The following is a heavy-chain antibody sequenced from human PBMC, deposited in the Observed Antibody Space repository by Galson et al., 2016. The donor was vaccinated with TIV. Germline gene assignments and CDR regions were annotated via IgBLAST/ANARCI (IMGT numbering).Heavy chain of an antibody. CDR3: AREFYLNYYYGVDV. CDR2: IWYDGSNK. V-gene: IGHV3-33*01. D-gene: IGHD2/OR15-2a*01. Sequence: SLRLSCAASGFSFSSYGMHWVRQAPGKGLEWVTFIWYDGSNKYYTDSVKGRFTISRDNSKNTLYLQMNSLRAEDTAVYFCAREFYLNYYYGVDVWGQGTTVTVSS. CDR1: GFSFSSYG. J-gene: IGHJ6*02.